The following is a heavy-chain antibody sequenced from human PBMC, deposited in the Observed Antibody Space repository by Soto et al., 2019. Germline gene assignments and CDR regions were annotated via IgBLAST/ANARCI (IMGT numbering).Heavy chain of an antibody. V-gene: IGHV4-39*01. CDR1: GGSISSSSYY. Sequence: SETLSLTCTVSGGSISSSSYYWGWIRQPPGKGLEWIGSIYYSGSTYYNPSLKSRVTISVDTSKNQFSLKLSSVTAADTAVYYCARRRKMVPDYWGQGTLVTVSS. CDR2: IYYSGST. CDR3: ARRRKMVPDY. D-gene: IGHD2-8*01. J-gene: IGHJ4*02.